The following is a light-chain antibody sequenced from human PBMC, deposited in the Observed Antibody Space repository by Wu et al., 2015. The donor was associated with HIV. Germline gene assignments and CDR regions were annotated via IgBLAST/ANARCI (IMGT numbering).Light chain of an antibody. J-gene: IGKJ2*01. Sequence: EIVMTQSPATLSVSPGERATLSCRASQSVSSSYLAWYQQKPGQAPRLLIYGASSRATGIPDRFSGSGSGTDFTLTISRLEPEDFAVYYCQQYGSSPVYTFGQGTKLEIK. CDR1: QSVSSSY. CDR2: GAS. CDR3: QQYGSSPVYT. V-gene: IGKV3-20*01.